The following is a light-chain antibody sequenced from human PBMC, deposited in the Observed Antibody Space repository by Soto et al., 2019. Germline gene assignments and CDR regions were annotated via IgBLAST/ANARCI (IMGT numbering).Light chain of an antibody. Sequence: QSVLTQPRSVSGSPGQSVTFSCIGTSSDIGTYNFVSWYQQNPGKAPKLLIYDVTKRPSGVPDRFSGSKSGNTAPLTISGLQSEDEADYYCCSYAVANTLVFGGGTQLTVL. CDR1: SSDIGTYNF. V-gene: IGLV2-11*01. J-gene: IGLJ3*02. CDR2: DVT. CDR3: CSYAVANTLV.